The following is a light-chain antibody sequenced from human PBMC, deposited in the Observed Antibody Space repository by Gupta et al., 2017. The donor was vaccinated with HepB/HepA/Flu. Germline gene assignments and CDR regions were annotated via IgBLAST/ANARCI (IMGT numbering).Light chain of an antibody. J-gene: IGLJ2*01. CDR2: DVS. CDR1: SSDVGGYNY. Sequence: QSALTQPASVSGSPGQSITISCTGTSSDVGGYNYVSWYQQHPGKAPKLMIYDVSNRPSGVSNRSSGSKSVNTASLTISGLQAEDEADYYCSSYTSSSTPVFGGGTKLTVL. CDR3: SSYTSSSTPV. V-gene: IGLV2-14*01.